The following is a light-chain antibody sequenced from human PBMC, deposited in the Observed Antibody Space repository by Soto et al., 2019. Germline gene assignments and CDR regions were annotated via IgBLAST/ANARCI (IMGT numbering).Light chain of an antibody. CDR1: QSLLHNNGYDY. V-gene: IGKV1-5*01. Sequence: MTQSPLSLPVTPGEPASISCRSSQSLLHNNGYDYLAWYQQKPGKAPKLLIYDVSSLESGVSSRFSGSGSGTEFTLTISNLQPDDFATYYCQQYNSYSWTFGQGTKVDIK. CDR3: QQYNSYSWT. CDR2: DVS. J-gene: IGKJ1*01.